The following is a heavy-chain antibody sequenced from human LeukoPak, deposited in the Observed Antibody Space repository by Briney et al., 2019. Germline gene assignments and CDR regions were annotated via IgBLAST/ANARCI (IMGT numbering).Heavy chain of an antibody. CDR2: INWNGGST. CDR3: ARGAAYSYYYMEV. CDR1: GFTFDDYG. Sequence: GGSLGLSCAASGFTFDDYGVSWVRQAPGKGLEWVSGINWNGGSTGYADSVKGRFTISRDNAKNSLYLQMNSLRAEDTALYYCARGAAYSYYYMEVWGKGTTVTVSS. D-gene: IGHD2-15*01. J-gene: IGHJ6*03. V-gene: IGHV3-20*04.